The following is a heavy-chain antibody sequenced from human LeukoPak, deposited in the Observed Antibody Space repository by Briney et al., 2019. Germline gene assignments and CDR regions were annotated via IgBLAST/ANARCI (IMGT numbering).Heavy chain of an antibody. CDR2: IWYDGSNK. V-gene: IGHV3-33*08. CDR3: ARSILEYSSSSADY. J-gene: IGHJ4*02. D-gene: IGHD6-6*01. CDR1: GFAFNTYA. Sequence: PGGSLRLSCAASGFAFNTYAIHWVRQAPGKGLEWVAVIWYDGSNKYYADSVKGRFTISRDNSKNTLYLQMNSLRAEDTAVYYCARSILEYSSSSADYWGQGTLVTVSS.